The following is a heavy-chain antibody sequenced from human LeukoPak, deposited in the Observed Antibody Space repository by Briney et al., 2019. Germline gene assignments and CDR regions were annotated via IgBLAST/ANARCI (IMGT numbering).Heavy chain of an antibody. D-gene: IGHD6-19*01. J-gene: IGHJ4*02. CDR1: GGSISTYQ. V-gene: IGHV4-59*01. CDR2: IYKSGTT. Sequence: SETLSLTGTVSGGSISTYQWSWIRQPPGKGLDWIGNIYKSGTTNYNPSLKSRVTISIDTSEKQFSLRLSSVTAADTAVYYCARDGPQWLAAFDYWGQGTLVTVSS. CDR3: ARDGPQWLAAFDY.